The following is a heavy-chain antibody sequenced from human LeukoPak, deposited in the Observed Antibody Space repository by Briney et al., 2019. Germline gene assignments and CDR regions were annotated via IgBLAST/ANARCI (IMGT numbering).Heavy chain of an antibody. V-gene: IGHV7-4-1*02. CDR2: INTNTGNP. CDR1: GYTVTSYA. J-gene: IGHJ4*02. CDR3: ARDPRSGVNYFDY. Sequence: ASVKVSCTASGYTVTSYAMNWVRQAPGQGLEWMGWINTNTGNPTYAQGFTGRFVFSLDTSVSTAYLQISSLKAEDTAVYYCARDPRSGVNYFDYWGQGTLVTVSS. D-gene: IGHD2-21*01.